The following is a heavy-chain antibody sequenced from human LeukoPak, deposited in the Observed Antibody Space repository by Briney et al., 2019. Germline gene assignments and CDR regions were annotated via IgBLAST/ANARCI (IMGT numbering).Heavy chain of an antibody. CDR2: IYPGDSDT. Sequence: GESLKISCKGSGYSFTSYWIGWVRQMPGKGLEWMGIIYPGDSDTRYSPSFQGQVTISADKSISTAYLRWSSLKASDTAMYYCARIPMVRGVIYGDYYFDYWGQGTLVTVSS. CDR3: ARIPMVRGVIYGDYYFDY. J-gene: IGHJ4*02. D-gene: IGHD3-10*01. V-gene: IGHV5-51*01. CDR1: GYSFTSYW.